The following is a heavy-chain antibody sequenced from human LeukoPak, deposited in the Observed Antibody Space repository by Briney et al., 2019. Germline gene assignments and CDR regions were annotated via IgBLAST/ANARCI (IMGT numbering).Heavy chain of an antibody. CDR3: ARGGYGPRLGN. CDR2: INNSGST. J-gene: IGHJ4*02. D-gene: IGHD3-16*01. V-gene: IGHV4-34*01. CDR1: GAAFSDNY. Sequence: KPSETLSLTCAVCGAAFSDNYWSWIRQFPEKGLEWIGEINNSGSTSYNPSLNSRVIMSVDVSKNQFSLRLSSVTAADTAVYYCARGGYGPRLGNWGQGTLVTVS.